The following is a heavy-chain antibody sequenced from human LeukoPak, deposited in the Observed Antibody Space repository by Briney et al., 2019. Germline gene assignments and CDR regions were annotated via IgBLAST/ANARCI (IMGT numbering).Heavy chain of an antibody. J-gene: IGHJ3*02. D-gene: IGHD2-15*01. V-gene: IGHV4-61*02. CDR3: ASDRIEADAFDI. CDR2: IYTSGST. CDR1: GGSISSGSYF. Sequence: KSSETLSLTCTVSGGSISSGSYFWSWIRQPAGKGLEWIGRIYTSGSTNYNPSLKSRVTISVDTSKNQFSLKLSSVTAADTAVYYCASDRIEADAFDIWGQGTMVTVSS.